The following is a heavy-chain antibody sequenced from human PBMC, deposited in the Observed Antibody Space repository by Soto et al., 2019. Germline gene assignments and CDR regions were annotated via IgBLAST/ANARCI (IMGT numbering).Heavy chain of an antibody. J-gene: IGHJ5*02. D-gene: IGHD4-17*01. CDR3: AKRVLYGHYLPVCNL. CDR1: GFTFSAYA. Sequence: GGSLRLSCVASGFTFSAYAMNWVRQAPGKGLEWVSSISGRSTITYYADSMKGRFTISRDNSENTLSLQMNNLRVEDTAVYYCAKRVLYGHYLPVCNLWGQGTLV. V-gene: IGHV3-23*01. CDR2: ISGRSTIT.